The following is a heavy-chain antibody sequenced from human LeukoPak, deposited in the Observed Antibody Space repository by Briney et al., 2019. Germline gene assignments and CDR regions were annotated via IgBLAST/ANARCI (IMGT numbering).Heavy chain of an antibody. V-gene: IGHV3-7*01. CDR3: AGIRISCDC. CDR2: INQEGSEK. CDR1: GFTLSSYW. J-gene: IGHJ4*02. Sequence: PRGSLRLSCAASGFTLSSYWMTWVRQAPGRGLEWVASINQEGSEKNYVNSVKGRFTISRDNAENSLYLQMNSLRDEDPAVYYCAGIRISCDCWGQGTLVTVSS.